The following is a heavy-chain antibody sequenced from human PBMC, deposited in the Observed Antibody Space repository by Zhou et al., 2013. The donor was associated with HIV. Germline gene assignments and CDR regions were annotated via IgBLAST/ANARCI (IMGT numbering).Heavy chain of an antibody. CDR3: SRTPSSDWYLRDY. Sequence: QVQLVQSGAEVKKPGASVKVSCKASGYTFTSYDINWVRQATGQGLEWMGWMNPNNGNTGSAQKFQGRVTMTRNTSISTAYMELSSLRSEDTAVYYCSRTPSSDWYLRDYWGQGTLVTVSS. J-gene: IGHJ4*02. CDR2: MNPNNGNT. D-gene: IGHD6-19*01. CDR1: GYTFTSYD. V-gene: IGHV1-8*01.